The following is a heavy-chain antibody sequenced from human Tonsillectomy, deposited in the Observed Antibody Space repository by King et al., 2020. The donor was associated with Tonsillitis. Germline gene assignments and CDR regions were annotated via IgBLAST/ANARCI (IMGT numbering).Heavy chain of an antibody. CDR2: IYYSGST. V-gene: IGHV4-39*01. CDR1: GGSISSSSYY. CDR3: ARQDSSSGCDRDPEYFQH. Sequence: QLQESGPGLVKPSETLSLTCTVSGGSISSSSYYWGWIRQPPGKGLEWIGSIYYSGSTYYNPSLKSRVTISVDTSNNQFSLKLSSVTAADTDVYYCARQDSSSGCDRDPEYFQHWGQGTLVTVSS. D-gene: IGHD6-19*01. J-gene: IGHJ1*01.